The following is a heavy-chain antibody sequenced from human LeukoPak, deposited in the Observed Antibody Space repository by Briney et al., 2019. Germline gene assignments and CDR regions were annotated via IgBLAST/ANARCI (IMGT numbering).Heavy chain of an antibody. CDR3: TRDGGRSGNTAFDI. V-gene: IGHV3-72*01. Sequence: GGSLRLSCTASGLTLSDHIIDWVRQAPGKGLEWVGRSRRKSMSYSTEYAASVKGRFTLSRDDSQNSLYLQMNSLETEDTAVYLCTRDGGRSGNTAFDIWGQGTMVTVSS. J-gene: IGHJ3*02. CDR2: SRRKSMSYST. CDR1: GLTLSDHI. D-gene: IGHD3-16*01.